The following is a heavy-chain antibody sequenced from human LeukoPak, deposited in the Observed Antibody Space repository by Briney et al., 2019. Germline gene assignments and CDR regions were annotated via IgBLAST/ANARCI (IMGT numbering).Heavy chain of an antibody. CDR1: GFTFSSYG. Sequence: GGSLRLSCAASGFTFSSYGMHWVRQAPGKGLEWVAVIWYDGSNKYYADSVKGRFTISRDNSKNTLCLQMNSLRAEDTAVYYCAREGDGDYVRLNAFDIWGQGTMVTVSS. CDR2: IWYDGSNK. J-gene: IGHJ3*02. D-gene: IGHD4-17*01. V-gene: IGHV3-33*01. CDR3: AREGDGDYVRLNAFDI.